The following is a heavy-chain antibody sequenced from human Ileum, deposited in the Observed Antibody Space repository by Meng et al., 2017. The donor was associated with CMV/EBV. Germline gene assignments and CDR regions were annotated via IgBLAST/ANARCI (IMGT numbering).Heavy chain of an antibody. J-gene: IGHJ1*01. CDR3: AREAYCSSTSCYYAEYFQH. D-gene: IGHD2-2*01. V-gene: IGHV3-21*01. Sequence: TFSSYSMNWVRQAPGKGLEWVSSISSSSSYIYYADSVKGRFTISRDNAKNSLYLQMNSLRAEDTAVYYCAREAYCSSTSCYYAEYFQHWGQGTLVTVSS. CDR2: ISSSSSYI. CDR1: TFSSYS.